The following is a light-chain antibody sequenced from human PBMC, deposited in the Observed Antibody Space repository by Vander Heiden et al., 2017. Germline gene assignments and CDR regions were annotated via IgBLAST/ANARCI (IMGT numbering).Light chain of an antibody. CDR2: KAS. J-gene: IGKJ1*01. CDR3: QRYNSYSRT. Sequence: DIQMTQSPSTLSASVGDRVTIPCRASQSISSWLAWYQQKPGKAPKLLIYKASSLESGVPSRFSGSGSGTEFTLTISSLQPDDFATYYCQRYNSYSRTFGQGTKVEIK. CDR1: QSISSW. V-gene: IGKV1-5*03.